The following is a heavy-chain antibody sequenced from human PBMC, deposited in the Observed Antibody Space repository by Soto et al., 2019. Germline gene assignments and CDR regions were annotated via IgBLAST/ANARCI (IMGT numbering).Heavy chain of an antibody. Sequence: QVQLVESGGGVVQPGRSLRLSCAASGFTFSSYGMHWVRQAPGKGLEWVAVIWYDGSNKYYADSVKGRFTISRDNSKNTLYLQMNSLRAEDTAVYYCARDQRGSVLWFGEHNDAFDIWGQGTMVTVSS. D-gene: IGHD3-10*01. CDR1: GFTFSSYG. CDR2: IWYDGSNK. J-gene: IGHJ3*02. V-gene: IGHV3-33*01. CDR3: ARDQRGSVLWFGEHNDAFDI.